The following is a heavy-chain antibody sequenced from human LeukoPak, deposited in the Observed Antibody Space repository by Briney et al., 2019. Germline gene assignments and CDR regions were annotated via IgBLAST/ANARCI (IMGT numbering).Heavy chain of an antibody. Sequence: ASVKVSCKASGYTFTGYYMHWVRQAPGQGLEWMGWINPNSGGTNYAQKFQGRVTMTRDTSISTAYMELSRLRSDDTAVYYCARNHYSGSCYVVDYWGQGTLVTVSS. CDR3: ARNHYSGSCYVVDY. CDR1: GYTFTGYY. CDR2: INPNSGGT. V-gene: IGHV1-2*02. J-gene: IGHJ4*02. D-gene: IGHD1-26*01.